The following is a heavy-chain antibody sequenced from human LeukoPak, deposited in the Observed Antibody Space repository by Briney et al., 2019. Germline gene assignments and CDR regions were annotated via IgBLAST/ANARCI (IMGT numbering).Heavy chain of an antibody. CDR2: IKQDGSEK. D-gene: IGHD5-24*01. Sequence: GSLRLSCAASGFTFSTYWMTWVRQAPGKGLEWVANIKQDGSEKYYVDSVKGRFTVSRDNAKNSVFLLMNSLRADDTAVYYCARDREVPTPDEYFEHWGQGTLVTVSS. CDR3: ARDREVPTPDEYFEH. J-gene: IGHJ1*01. V-gene: IGHV3-7*01. CDR1: GFTFSTYW.